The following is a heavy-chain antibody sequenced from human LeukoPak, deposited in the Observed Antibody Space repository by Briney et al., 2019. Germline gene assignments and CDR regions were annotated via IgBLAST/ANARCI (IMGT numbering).Heavy chain of an antibody. Sequence: SETLSLTCTVSGGSISSNTYYWGWIRQPPGKGLEWIGYIYYSGSTNYNPSLKSRVTISVDTSKNQFSLKLSSVTAADTAVYYCARGLVRGSGYVPTPPRSWGQGTMVTVSS. J-gene: IGHJ3*01. D-gene: IGHD5-12*01. CDR1: GGSISSNTYY. CDR2: IYYSGST. CDR3: ARGLVRGSGYVPTPPRS. V-gene: IGHV4-61*05.